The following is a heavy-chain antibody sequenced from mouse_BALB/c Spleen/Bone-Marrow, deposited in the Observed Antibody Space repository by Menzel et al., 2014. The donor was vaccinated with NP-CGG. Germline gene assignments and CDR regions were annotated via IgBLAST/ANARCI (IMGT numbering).Heavy chain of an antibody. D-gene: IGHD1-1*01. J-gene: IGHJ1*01. CDR3: ASFNYSVHLVV. V-gene: IGHV4-1*02. CDR1: GFDFSRFW. CDR2: INPDSSTI. Sequence: DVKLEESGCGLGQPGGSLKLSCAASGFDFSRFWMICVRQAPGKGLEWIGEINPDSSTINYTPSLKDKFIISRDNAKNTPYLQMSKVRSEDTAIYYCASFNYSVHLVVWGAGTTVTVAS.